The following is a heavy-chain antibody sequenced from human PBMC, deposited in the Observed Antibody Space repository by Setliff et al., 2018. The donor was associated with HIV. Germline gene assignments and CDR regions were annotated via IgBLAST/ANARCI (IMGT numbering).Heavy chain of an antibody. J-gene: IGHJ4*02. V-gene: IGHV4-4*07. CDR1: GDSINGRW. D-gene: IGHD1-26*01. Sequence: SETLSLTCTVSGDSINGRWLSWIRQPAGKGLEWIGHISTSGTTKYNPSLKSRVTISVDTSKNQFSLELRSVTAADTALYYCARYRRDDYYLTAYFDSWGQGTLVTVSS. CDR2: ISTSGTT. CDR3: ARYRRDDYYLTAYFDS.